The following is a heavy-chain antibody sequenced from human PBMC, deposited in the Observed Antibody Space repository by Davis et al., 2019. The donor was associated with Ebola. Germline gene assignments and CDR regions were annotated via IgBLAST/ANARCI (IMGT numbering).Heavy chain of an antibody. CDR2: IPYDGGSK. J-gene: IGHJ4*02. D-gene: IGHD3/OR15-3a*01. Sequence: GESLKISCEVSGFSFSRFVMHWVRQAPGKGLEWVAVIPYDGGSKYYADSVKGRFTISRDNSKNTLYLQMNSLRAEDTAMYYCASGQTRSSSVDYWGQGTLVTVSS. CDR3: ASGQTRSSSVDY. V-gene: IGHV3-30-3*01. CDR1: GFSFSRFV.